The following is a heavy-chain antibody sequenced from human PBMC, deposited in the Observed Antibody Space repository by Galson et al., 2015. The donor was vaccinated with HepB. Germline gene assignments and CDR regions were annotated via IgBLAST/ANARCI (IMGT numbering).Heavy chain of an antibody. CDR2: ISPDTSYS. D-gene: IGHD3-10*01. J-gene: IGHJ4*02. Sequence: SLRLSCAASGFTFGDYYITWIRQAPGKGLEWVSYISPDTSYSNYADSVKGRFTISRDNAKNSLYLQMNSLRAEDTAVYYCARDQASMVQGVIGYWGQGTLVTVSS. CDR3: ARDQASMVQGVIGY. V-gene: IGHV3-11*05. CDR1: GFTFGDYY.